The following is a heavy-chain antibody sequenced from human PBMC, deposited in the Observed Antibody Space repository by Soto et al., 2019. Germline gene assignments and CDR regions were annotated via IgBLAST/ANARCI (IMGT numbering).Heavy chain of an antibody. V-gene: IGHV5-51*01. CDR2: IYPGDSDT. CDR3: ARSRSPLSSIAPMDV. J-gene: IGHJ6*02. Sequence: PXESLKISCKGSGYSFTSYWIGWVRQMPGKGLEWMGIIYPGDSDTRYSPSFQGQVTISADKSISTAYLQWSSLKASDTAMYYCARSRSPLSSIAPMDVWGQGTTVTVSS. CDR1: GYSFTSYW. D-gene: IGHD6-6*01.